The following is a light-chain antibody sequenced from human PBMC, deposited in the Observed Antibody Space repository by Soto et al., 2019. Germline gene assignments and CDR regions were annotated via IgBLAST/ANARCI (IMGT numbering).Light chain of an antibody. CDR3: SSYTSSYIVV. CDR1: SSDVGGYNY. J-gene: IGLJ2*01. CDR2: DVS. Sequence: QSALTQPASVSGSPGQSITISCSGTSSDVGGYNYVSWYQHHLGKAPKLMINDVSNRPSGVSNRFSGSKSGNTASLTISGLQAEDEADYFCSSYTSSYIVVFGGGTKLTVL. V-gene: IGLV2-14*03.